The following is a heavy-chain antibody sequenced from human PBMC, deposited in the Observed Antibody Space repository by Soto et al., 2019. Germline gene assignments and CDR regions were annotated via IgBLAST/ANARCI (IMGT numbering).Heavy chain of an antibody. D-gene: IGHD2-2*02. Sequence: LRLSCAASGFTFNISAMTWVRQAPGKGLEWVSTTGASGRTTYYAHSVKGRFTVSRDNSKNTLDLQMSSLRAEDTAVYYCATVHNTSRSFDYLGQGTLVTVSS. CDR2: TGASGRTT. CDR1: GFTFNISA. J-gene: IGHJ4*02. V-gene: IGHV3-23*01. CDR3: ATVHNTSRSFDY.